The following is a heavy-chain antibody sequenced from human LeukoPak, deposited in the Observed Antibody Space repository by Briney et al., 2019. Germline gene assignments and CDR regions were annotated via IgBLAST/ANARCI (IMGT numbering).Heavy chain of an antibody. CDR1: GFTFSSYA. J-gene: IGHJ4*02. CDR3: ARDKNGYSSGWSHFDY. CDR2: ISYDGSNK. V-gene: IGHV3-30*04. Sequence: GGSLRLSCAASGFTFSSYAMHWVRQAPGKGLEWGAVISYDGSNKYYADSAKGRFTISRDNSKNTLYLQMNSPRAEDTAVYYCARDKNGYSSGWSHFDYWGQGTLVTVSS. D-gene: IGHD6-19*01.